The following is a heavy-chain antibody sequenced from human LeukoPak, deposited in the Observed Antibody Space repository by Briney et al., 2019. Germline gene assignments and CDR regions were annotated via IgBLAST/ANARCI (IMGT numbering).Heavy chain of an antibody. D-gene: IGHD5-24*01. V-gene: IGHV1-46*01. J-gene: IGHJ4*02. CDR2: INPSGGST. Sequence: ASVKVSCKASGYTFTIYYMHWVRQAPGQGLEWMGIINPSGGSTNYAQKFQGRVTMTRGMSTSTVYMELSSLRSEDTAVYYCARGRDGYNFLNRGEYYYLDYWGQGTLVTVSS. CDR1: GYTFTIYY. CDR3: ARGRDGYNFLNRGEYYYLDY.